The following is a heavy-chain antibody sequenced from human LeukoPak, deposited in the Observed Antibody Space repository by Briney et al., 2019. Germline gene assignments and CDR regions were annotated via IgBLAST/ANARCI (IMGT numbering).Heavy chain of an antibody. D-gene: IGHD3-3*01. CDR1: GFTFSSYA. J-gene: IGHJ4*02. CDR3: ARDRGGAYDFWSGYYTGYFDY. Sequence: PGGSLRLSCAASGFTFSSYAMHWVRQAPGKGLEWVALISYDGSNKYFADSVKGRFTISRDNAKNSLYLQMNSLRAEDTAVFYCARDRGGAYDFWSGYYTGYFDYWGQGTLVTVSS. V-gene: IGHV3-30*04. CDR2: ISYDGSNK.